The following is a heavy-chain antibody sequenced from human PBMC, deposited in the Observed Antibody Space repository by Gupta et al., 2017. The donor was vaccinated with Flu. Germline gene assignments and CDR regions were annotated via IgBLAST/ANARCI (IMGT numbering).Heavy chain of an antibody. J-gene: IGHJ3*01. CDR2: ISSSSNYL. CDR1: GFTFSAYG. CDR3: VKEGDGFDV. Sequence: EVQLVESGGGLVKPGGSLRLSCAASGFTFSAYGIAWVRQAPGKGLEWISFISSSSNYLYHANSVKGRFTISRDNAKNSLSLQMNSLRVDDTAVYYCVKEGDGFDVWGRGTMVTVSS. V-gene: IGHV3-21*02.